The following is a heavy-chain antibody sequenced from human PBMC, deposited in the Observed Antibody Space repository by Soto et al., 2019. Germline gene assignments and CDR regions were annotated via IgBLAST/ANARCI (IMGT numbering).Heavy chain of an antibody. CDR3: ARHAVDSYYYDSSGYYGGY. CDR1: GGSISSSSYY. J-gene: IGHJ4*02. V-gene: IGHV4-39*01. CDR2: IYYSGST. D-gene: IGHD3-22*01. Sequence: GTLSLTCTVSGGSISSSSYYWGWIREPPGKGLEWIGSIYYSGSTYYNPSLKSRVTISVDTSKNQFSLKLSSVTAADTAVYYCARHAVDSYYYDSSGYYGGYWGQGTLVTVPQ.